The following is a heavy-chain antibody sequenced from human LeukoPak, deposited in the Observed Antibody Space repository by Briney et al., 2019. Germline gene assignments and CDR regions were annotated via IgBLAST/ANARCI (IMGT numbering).Heavy chain of an antibody. CDR3: ARDRGDGAYGDYRFDY. V-gene: IGHV1-2*02. Sequence: GASVKVSCKASGYTFTGYFMHWVRQAPGQGLEWMGWINPNSGGTNYAQKFQGRVTMTRDTSISTAYMELSRLRSDDTAIYYCARDRGDGAYGDYRFDYWGQGTLVTVSS. CDR2: INPNSGGT. J-gene: IGHJ4*02. CDR1: GYTFTGYF. D-gene: IGHD4-17*01.